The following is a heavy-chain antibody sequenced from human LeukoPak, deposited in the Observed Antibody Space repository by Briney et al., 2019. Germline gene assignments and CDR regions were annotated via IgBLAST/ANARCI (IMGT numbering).Heavy chain of an antibody. D-gene: IGHD3-10*01. CDR2: INHRGST. J-gene: IGHJ6*02. Sequence: SETLSLTCAVYGGSFSGYYWSWIRQPPGKGLEWIGEINHRGSTNYNPSLKSRVTISVDTSKSQFSLKLSSVTAADTAVYYCARGLWFGELSDYYGMDVWGQGTTVTVSS. V-gene: IGHV4-34*01. CDR3: ARGLWFGELSDYYGMDV. CDR1: GGSFSGYY.